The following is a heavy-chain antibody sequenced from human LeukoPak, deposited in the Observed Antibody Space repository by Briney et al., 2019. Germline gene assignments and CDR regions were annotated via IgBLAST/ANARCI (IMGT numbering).Heavy chain of an antibody. CDR2: ISHSGST. Sequence: SETLSLTCAVSGYSISSDYHWVWIRLPPGKGLEWIGTISHSGSTYYNPSLESRVTISADTSKNHFSLRLSSVAAADTAVYYCARTHGYSAYGPLAYWGQGTLVTVSS. CDR3: ARTHGYSAYGPLAY. D-gene: IGHD5-12*01. V-gene: IGHV4-38-2*01. J-gene: IGHJ4*02. CDR1: GYSISSDYH.